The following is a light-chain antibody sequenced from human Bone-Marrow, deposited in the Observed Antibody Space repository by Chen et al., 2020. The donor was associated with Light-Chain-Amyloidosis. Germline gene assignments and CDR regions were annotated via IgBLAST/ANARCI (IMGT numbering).Light chain of an antibody. Sequence: DIVMTQSPLSLPVIPGEPASISCRSNQRLLHNTGYNYLDWYLQKPGQSPQLVVYLGSNRASGVPERFSGSGSGTDFTLKISRVEAEEVGVYYCMQALQTPRTFGQGTKVEIK. CDR3: MQALQTPRT. V-gene: IGKV2-28*01. CDR1: QRLLHNTGYNY. CDR2: LGS. J-gene: IGKJ1*01.